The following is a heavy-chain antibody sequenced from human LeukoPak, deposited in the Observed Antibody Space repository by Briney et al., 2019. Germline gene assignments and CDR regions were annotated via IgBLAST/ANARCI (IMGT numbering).Heavy chain of an antibody. D-gene: IGHD3-22*01. V-gene: IGHV3-30*18. Sequence: PGGSLRLSCAASGFTFSSYGMHWVRQAPGKGLEWVAVISYDGSNKYYADSAKGRFTISRDNSKNTLYLQMNSLRAEDTAVYYCAKDHPQKYYYDSSGPDYWGQGTLVTVSS. J-gene: IGHJ4*02. CDR3: AKDHPQKYYYDSSGPDY. CDR2: ISYDGSNK. CDR1: GFTFSSYG.